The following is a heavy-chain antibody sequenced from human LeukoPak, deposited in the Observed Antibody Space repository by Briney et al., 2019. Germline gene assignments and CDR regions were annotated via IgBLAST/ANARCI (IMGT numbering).Heavy chain of an antibody. V-gene: IGHV1-69*13. D-gene: IGHD6-19*01. J-gene: IGHJ4*02. CDR1: GGTFSSYA. CDR2: IIPIFGTA. CDR3: ARDQYSSGWYDY. Sequence: ASVKVSCKASGGTFSSYAISWVRQAPGQGREWMGGIIPIFGTANYAQKFQGRVTITADESTSTAYMELSSLRSEDTAVYYCARDQYSSGWYDYWGQGTLVTVSS.